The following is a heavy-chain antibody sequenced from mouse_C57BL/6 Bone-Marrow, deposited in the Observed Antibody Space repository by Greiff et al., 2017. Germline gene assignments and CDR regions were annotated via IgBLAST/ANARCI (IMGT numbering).Heavy chain of an antibody. D-gene: IGHD3-3*01. CDR3: GQGGPHYYDMDC. V-gene: IGHV1-82*01. J-gene: IGHJ4*01. Sequence: QVQLQQSGPELVKPGASVKISCKASGYAFSSSWMNWVKQRPGKGLEWIGRIYPGDGDTNYNGKFKGKATLAADKSSSTAYMRLSSLTSEDSAVYFCGQGGPHYYDMDCWGQGTSVTVAS. CDR1: GYAFSSSW. CDR2: IYPGDGDT.